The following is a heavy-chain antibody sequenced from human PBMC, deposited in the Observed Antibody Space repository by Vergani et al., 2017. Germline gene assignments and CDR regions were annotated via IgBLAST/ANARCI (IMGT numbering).Heavy chain of an antibody. CDR3: ARRYCSSTSCRGGYFQH. Sequence: QVQLVQSGAEVKKPGASVKVSCKASGYTFTSYDINWVRQATGQGLEWMGWMNPNSGNTGYAQKFQGRGTITRNTSISTAYMERSSLRSEDTAVYYCARRYCSSTSCRGGYFQHWGQGTLVTVSS. D-gene: IGHD2-2*01. CDR2: MNPNSGNT. V-gene: IGHV1-8*03. CDR1: GYTFTSYD. J-gene: IGHJ1*01.